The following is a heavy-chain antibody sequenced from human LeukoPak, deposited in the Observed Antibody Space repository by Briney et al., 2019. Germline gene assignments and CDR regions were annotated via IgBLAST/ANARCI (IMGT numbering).Heavy chain of an antibody. CDR2: IIPIFGTA. CDR3: ARDLVAAAGHHYFDY. Sequence: EASVKVSCKASGGTFSSYAISWVRQAPGQGLEWMGGIIPIFGTANYAQKFQGRVTITADESTSTAYMELSSLRSEDTAVYYCARDLVAAAGHHYFDYWGQGTLATVSS. J-gene: IGHJ4*02. CDR1: GGTFSSYA. D-gene: IGHD6-13*01. V-gene: IGHV1-69*01.